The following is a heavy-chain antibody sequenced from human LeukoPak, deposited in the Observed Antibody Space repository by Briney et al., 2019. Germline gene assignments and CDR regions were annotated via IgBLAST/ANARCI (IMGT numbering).Heavy chain of an antibody. CDR2: IIPIFGTA. CDR3: ARDPNYYGSGSYNYFDY. Sequence: ASVKVSCKASGGTFSSYAISWVRQAPGQGLEWMGGIIPIFGTANYAQKFQGRVTITADESTSTAYMELSSLRSEDTAVYYCARDPNYYGSGSYNYFDYWGQGTLVTVSS. D-gene: IGHD3-10*01. V-gene: IGHV1-69*13. CDR1: GGTFSSYA. J-gene: IGHJ4*02.